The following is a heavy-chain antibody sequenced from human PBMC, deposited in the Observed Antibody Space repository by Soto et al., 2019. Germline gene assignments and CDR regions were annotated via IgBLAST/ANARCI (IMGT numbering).Heavy chain of an antibody. CDR3: ARVSCTNGVCYYYYYGMDV. D-gene: IGHD2-8*01. V-gene: IGHV4-59*01. Sequence: NPSETLSLTCTVPGGSISSYYWSWIRQPPGKGLEWIGYIYYSGSTNYNPSLKSRVTISVDTSKNQFSLKLSSVTAADTAVYYCARVSCTNGVCYYYYYGMDVWGQGTTVTVSS. CDR1: GGSISSYY. CDR2: IYYSGST. J-gene: IGHJ6*02.